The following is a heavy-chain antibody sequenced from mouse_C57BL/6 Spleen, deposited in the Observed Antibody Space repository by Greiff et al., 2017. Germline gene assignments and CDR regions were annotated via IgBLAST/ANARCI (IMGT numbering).Heavy chain of an antibody. CDR2: ISYSGST. Sequence: EVHLVESGPGMVKPSQSLSLTCTVTGYSITSGYDWHWIRHFPGNKLEWMGYISYSGSTNYNPSLKSRISITHDTSKNHFFLKLNSVTTEDTATYYCARGDGNYEECAMDYWGQGTSVTVSS. J-gene: IGHJ4*01. D-gene: IGHD2-1*01. V-gene: IGHV3-1*01. CDR3: ARGDGNYEECAMDY. CDR1: GYSITSGYD.